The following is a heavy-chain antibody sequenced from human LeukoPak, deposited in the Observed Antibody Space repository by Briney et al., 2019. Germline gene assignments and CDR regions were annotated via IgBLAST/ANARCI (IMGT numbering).Heavy chain of an antibody. J-gene: IGHJ6*03. V-gene: IGHV1-18*01. CDR3: SKSFRAYDSRLKNFYNRDV. CDR1: GYTFTSYG. D-gene: IGHD3-22*01. CDR2: ISAYNGNT. Sequence: GASVKVSCKASGYTFTSYGINWVRQAPGQGLEWMGWISAYNGNTNYAQNLQGRVTMTTDTSTSTAYMELRSLRSDDTAVYYCSKSFRAYDSRLKNFYNRDVGGKGTRVTVPS.